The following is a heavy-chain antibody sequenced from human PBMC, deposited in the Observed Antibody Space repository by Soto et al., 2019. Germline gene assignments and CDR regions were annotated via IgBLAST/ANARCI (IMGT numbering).Heavy chain of an antibody. CDR2: ISAYNGNT. J-gene: IGHJ4*02. CDR3: ARERGPYGSGSPHHGY. D-gene: IGHD3-10*01. CDR1: GYTFTSYG. V-gene: IGHV1-18*04. Sequence: VSCTASGYTFTSYGITCVRQPTGQGLGRMEWISAYNGNTNYAQTRQGRVNMTTDASTSTAYMELRILRSDDTAVYYWARERGPYGSGSPHHGYWGQGTVVTVSS.